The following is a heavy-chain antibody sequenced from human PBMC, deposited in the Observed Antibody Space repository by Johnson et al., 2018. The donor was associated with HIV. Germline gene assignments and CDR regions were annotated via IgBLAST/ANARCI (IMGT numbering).Heavy chain of an antibody. Sequence: VQLVESGGGLVQPGGSLRLSCAASGFTFSDYAMTWVRQAPGKGLEWVSGISWNSGSIGYADSVKGRFTISRDNAKNSLYLQMNTLRADDTAVYYCARAFEVGPSERVVDGFDIWGQGTMVTVSS. D-gene: IGHD3-3*01. CDR2: ISWNSGSI. CDR3: ARAFEVGPSERVVDGFDI. J-gene: IGHJ3*02. V-gene: IGHV3-9*01. CDR1: GFTFSDYA.